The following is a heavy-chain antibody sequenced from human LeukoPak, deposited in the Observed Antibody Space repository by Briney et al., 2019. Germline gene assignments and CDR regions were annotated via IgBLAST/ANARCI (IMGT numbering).Heavy chain of an antibody. CDR3: AREVRGYYFDY. CDR1: WFIVSSNY. V-gene: IGHV3-53*01. CDR2: ISSGGNT. Sequence: PGGSLRLSCAASWFIVSSNYMSWVRQAPGKGLEWGSVISSGGNTYYADSVKGRFTISRDNSKNTLYLQMNGLRAEDTAVYYCAREVRGYYFDYWGQGTLVTVSS. J-gene: IGHJ4*02. D-gene: IGHD3-22*01.